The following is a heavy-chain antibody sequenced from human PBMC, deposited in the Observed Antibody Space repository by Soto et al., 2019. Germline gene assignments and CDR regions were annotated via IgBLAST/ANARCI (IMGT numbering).Heavy chain of an antibody. CDR2: LSYNGNKK. CDR3: AKVGGSQNDFTRFDS. CDR1: GFTFTAFG. V-gene: IGHV3-30*18. D-gene: IGHD1-1*01. Sequence: QVQLVESGGGVVRPGTSLRLSCAASGFTFTAFGMHWVRQAPGKGLEWVAGLSYNGNKKYYGDSVKGRFTISRDNSKKMVYLEMSSLRKEDSAVYFCAKVGGSQNDFTRFDSWGQGTLVTVSS. J-gene: IGHJ4*02.